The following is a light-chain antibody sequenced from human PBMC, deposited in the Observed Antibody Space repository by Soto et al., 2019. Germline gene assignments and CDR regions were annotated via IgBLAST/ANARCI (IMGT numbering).Light chain of an antibody. CDR1: QGISHF. CDR2: AAS. Sequence: DIQMTQSPSSQSASVGDRVTITCRASQGISHFLAWYQQKPGQVPKLLIYAASTLLPGVPSRFSGSGSGTAFTLTISSLQPDDVATYYCQSYNDASTFGQGTKVEI. CDR3: QSYNDAST. J-gene: IGKJ1*01. V-gene: IGKV1-27*01.